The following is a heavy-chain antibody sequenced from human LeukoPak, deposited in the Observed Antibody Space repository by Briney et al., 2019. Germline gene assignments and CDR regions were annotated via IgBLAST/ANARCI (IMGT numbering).Heavy chain of an antibody. V-gene: IGHV3-11*01. CDR3: ARTTGGIYGLGSVDY. CDR2: IFVSEDTI. J-gene: IGHJ4*02. CDR1: GFTFSDYY. Sequence: GSLRLSCAASGFTFSDYYMSWVRQAPGKGLEWVSYIFVSEDTIYYADSVKGRFTISRDNAKNSLYLQMNSLRAEDSAVYYCARTTGGIYGLGSVDYWGQGTLVTVSS. D-gene: IGHD3-10*01.